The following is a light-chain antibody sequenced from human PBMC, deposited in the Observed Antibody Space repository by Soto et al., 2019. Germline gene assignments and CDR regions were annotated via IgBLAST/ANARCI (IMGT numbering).Light chain of an antibody. CDR1: QSVSSSY. Sequence: EIVLTQSPGTLSLSPGERATLSCRASQSVSSSYLAWYQQKPGQAPRLLIYGASSRATGIPDRFSGSGSGTDFTLTISRLEPEDFAVYYCQQYGSGRTFGGGTKVDIK. CDR3: QQYGSGRT. V-gene: IGKV3-20*01. J-gene: IGKJ4*01. CDR2: GAS.